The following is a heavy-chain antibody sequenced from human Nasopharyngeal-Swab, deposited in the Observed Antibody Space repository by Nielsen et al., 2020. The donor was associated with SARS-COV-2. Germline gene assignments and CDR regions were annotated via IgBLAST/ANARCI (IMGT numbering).Heavy chain of an antibody. J-gene: IGHJ6*02. CDR3: ARGASIYYYYYGMDV. CDR1: GYTFTGYY. D-gene: IGHD3-16*01. CDR2: INPNSGGT. Sequence: ASVQVSCKASGYTFTGYYMHWVRQAPGQGLEWMGWINPNSGGTNYAQKFQGWVTMTRDTSISTAYMELSRLRSDDTAVYYCARGASIYYYYYGMDVWGQGTTVTVSS. V-gene: IGHV1-2*04.